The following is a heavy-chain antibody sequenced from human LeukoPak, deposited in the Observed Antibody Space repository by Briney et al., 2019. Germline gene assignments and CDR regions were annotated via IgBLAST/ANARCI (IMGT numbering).Heavy chain of an antibody. Sequence: PGGALRLSCALSGFSVRSNSISWVRQAPGEGLEWVSMIYSDGSIFHADSVKGRFTMSRDNSRNTLDLQMNSLRVEDTAVYFCARDRRRLRGMNGDGDAFDIWGQGTMATVSS. J-gene: IGHJ3*02. V-gene: IGHV3-53*01. CDR2: IYSDGSI. D-gene: IGHD1-1*01. CDR1: GFSVRSNS. CDR3: ARDRRRLRGMNGDGDAFDI.